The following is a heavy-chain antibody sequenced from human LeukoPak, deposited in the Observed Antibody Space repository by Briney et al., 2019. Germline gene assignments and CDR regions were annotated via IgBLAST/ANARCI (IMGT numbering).Heavy chain of an antibody. J-gene: IGHJ4*02. CDR3: SRDGPLGQSCSDY. CDR1: GFTFSSYA. Sequence: GGSLRLSCAASGFTFSSYAMSWVRQAPGRGLEWVSAISGSGGSTYYADSVKGRFTISRDNAKNSLSLQMSSLTAEDTAVYFCSRDGPLGQSCSDYWGQGTLVTVSS. CDR2: ISGSGGST. D-gene: IGHD2-15*01. V-gene: IGHV3-23*01.